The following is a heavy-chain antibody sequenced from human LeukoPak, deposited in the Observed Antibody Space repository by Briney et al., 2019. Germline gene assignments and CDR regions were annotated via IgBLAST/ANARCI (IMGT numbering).Heavy chain of an antibody. CDR2: IYYSGST. Sequence: SETLSLTCTVSGGSISSYYWSWIRQPPGKGLEWIGYIYYSGSTNYNPSVKGRVTISVDTSKNQFSLKVSSVTAADTAIYYCARLTNWFDLWGQGTPVTVSS. CDR1: GGSISSYY. J-gene: IGHJ5*02. CDR3: ARLTNWFDL. V-gene: IGHV4-59*01.